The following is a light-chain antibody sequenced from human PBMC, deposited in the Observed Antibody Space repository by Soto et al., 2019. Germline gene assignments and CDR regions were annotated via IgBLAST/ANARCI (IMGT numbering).Light chain of an antibody. Sequence: ETVLTQSPGTLSLSPGERATLSCRASESVRTSLAWYQQKPGQAPRLLIYDASNRATGIPARFSGSGSGTDFTLTISSLEPEDFAVYYCQQRSNWITFGQGTRLEIK. CDR3: QQRSNWIT. CDR2: DAS. J-gene: IGKJ5*01. CDR1: ESVRTS. V-gene: IGKV3-11*01.